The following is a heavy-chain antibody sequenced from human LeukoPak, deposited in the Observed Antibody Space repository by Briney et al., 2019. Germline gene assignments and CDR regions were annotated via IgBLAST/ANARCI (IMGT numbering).Heavy chain of an antibody. CDR2: ISYDGSTK. J-gene: IGHJ3*02. V-gene: IGHV3-30*01. D-gene: IGHD1-14*01. Sequence: GGSLRLSCAASGFTFSSYAMHWVRQAPGMGLEWVTLISYDGSTKYYADSVKGRFTISRDNSKNTLYLQMTSLRAEDTAVYYCARRSEIDAFDIWAKGHWSPSLQ. CDR1: GFTFSSYA. CDR3: ARRSEIDAFDI.